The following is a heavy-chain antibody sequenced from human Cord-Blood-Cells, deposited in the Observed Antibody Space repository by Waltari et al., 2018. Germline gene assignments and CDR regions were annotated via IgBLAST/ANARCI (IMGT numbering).Heavy chain of an antibody. J-gene: IGHJ5*02. CDR1: GYTFTSYG. CDR3: ARVWVQRLEAANWFDP. Sequence: QVQLVQSGAEVKTPGASVKVSCKASGYTFTSYGISWVRQAPVQGLEWMGWISAYNSNTNYAQKLQGRVTMTTDTSTSTADMELRSLRSDDTAVYYCARVWVQRLEAANWFDPWGQGTLVTVSS. CDR2: ISAYNSNT. V-gene: IGHV1-18*01. D-gene: IGHD1-1*01.